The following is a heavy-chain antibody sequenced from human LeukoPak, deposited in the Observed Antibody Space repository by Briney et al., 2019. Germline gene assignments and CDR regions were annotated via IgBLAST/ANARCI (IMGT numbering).Heavy chain of an antibody. Sequence: GGSLRLSXAASGFTFSSYGMHWVRQAPGKGLEWVAVIWYDGSNKYYADSVKGRFTISRDNSKNTLYLQMNSLRAEDTAVYYCAKDQYIGEWFDPWGQGTLVTVSS. CDR1: GFTFSSYG. D-gene: IGHD3-10*01. J-gene: IGHJ5*02. V-gene: IGHV3-33*06. CDR2: IWYDGSNK. CDR3: AKDQYIGEWFDP.